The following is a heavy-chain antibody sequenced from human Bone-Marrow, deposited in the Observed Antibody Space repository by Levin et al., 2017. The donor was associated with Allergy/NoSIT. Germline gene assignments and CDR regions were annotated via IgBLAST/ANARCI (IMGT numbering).Heavy chain of an antibody. CDR2: INTNTGNP. Sequence: GESLKISCKASGYTFTSYAMNWVRQAPGQGLEWMGWINTNTGNPTYAQGFTGRFVFSLDTSVSTAYLQISSLKAEDTAVYYCARAKSVYSYGSDFDYWGQGTLVTVSS. D-gene: IGHD5-18*01. J-gene: IGHJ4*02. CDR3: ARAKSVYSYGSDFDY. V-gene: IGHV7-4-1*02. CDR1: GYTFTSYA.